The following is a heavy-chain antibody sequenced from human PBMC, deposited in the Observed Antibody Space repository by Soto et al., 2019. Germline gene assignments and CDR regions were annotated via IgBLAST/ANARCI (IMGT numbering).Heavy chain of an antibody. CDR2: IIPIFGTA. CDR1: GGTFSSYA. Sequence: GASVKVSGKASGGTFSSYAISWVRQAPGQGLEWMGGIIPIFGTANYAQKFQGRVTITADESTSTAYMELSSLRSEDTAVYYCAVTIFGLYYFDYWGQGTLVTVSS. V-gene: IGHV1-69*13. J-gene: IGHJ4*02. D-gene: IGHD3-3*01. CDR3: AVTIFGLYYFDY.